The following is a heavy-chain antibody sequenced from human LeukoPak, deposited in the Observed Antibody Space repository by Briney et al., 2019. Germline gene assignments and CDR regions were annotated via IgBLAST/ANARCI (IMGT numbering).Heavy chain of an antibody. CDR1: GFTFSSYS. Sequence: KPGGSLRLSCAASGFTFSSYSMNWVRQAPGKGLEWVSSISSSSSYIYYADSVKGRFTISRDNSKNTLSLQMNSLRAEDTAVYYCAKVFRKDGDFHLFDYWGQGTLVTVSS. D-gene: IGHD4-17*01. CDR3: AKVFRKDGDFHLFDY. J-gene: IGHJ4*02. V-gene: IGHV3-21*04. CDR2: ISSSSSYI.